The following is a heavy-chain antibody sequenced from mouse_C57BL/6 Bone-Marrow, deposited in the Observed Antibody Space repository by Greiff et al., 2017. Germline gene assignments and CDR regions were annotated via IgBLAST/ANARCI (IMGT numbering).Heavy chain of an antibody. D-gene: IGHD1-1*01. J-gene: IGHJ2*01. CDR1: GYTFTDYY. V-gene: IGHV1-26*01. CDR2: INPNNGGT. CDR3: AREGIYYYGRRGYYFDY. Sequence: VQLQQSGPELVKPGASVKISCKASGYTFTDYYMNWVKQSHGKSLEWIGDINPNNGGTSYNQKFKGKATLTVDKSSSTAYMELRSLTSEDSAVYYCAREGIYYYGRRGYYFDYWGQGTTLTVSS.